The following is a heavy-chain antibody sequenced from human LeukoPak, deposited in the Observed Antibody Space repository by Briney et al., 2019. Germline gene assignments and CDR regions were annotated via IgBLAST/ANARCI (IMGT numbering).Heavy chain of an antibody. CDR2: IYYSGST. Sequence: PSETLSLTCTVSGGSISSYYWSWIRQPPRKGLEWIGYIYYSGSTNYNPSLKSRVTISVDTSKNQFSLKLSSVTAADTAVYYCARDQYYYDSSGYYPYYYYYMDVWGKGTTVTVSS. D-gene: IGHD3-22*01. V-gene: IGHV4-59*01. CDR3: ARDQYYYDSSGYYPYYYYYMDV. J-gene: IGHJ6*03. CDR1: GGSISSYY.